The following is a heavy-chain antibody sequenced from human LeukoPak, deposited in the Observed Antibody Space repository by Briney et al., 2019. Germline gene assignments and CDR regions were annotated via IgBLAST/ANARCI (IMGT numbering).Heavy chain of an antibody. Sequence: SETLSLTCTVSGGSISTYSWNWIRQPAGKGLEWIGRIFASGTTKYNPSLKSRVTMSVETSKNQFSLKLSSVTAADTAVYYCAREGSAFDIWGQGTMVTVSS. CDR1: GGSISTYS. V-gene: IGHV4-4*07. CDR2: IFASGTT. J-gene: IGHJ3*02. CDR3: AREGSAFDI.